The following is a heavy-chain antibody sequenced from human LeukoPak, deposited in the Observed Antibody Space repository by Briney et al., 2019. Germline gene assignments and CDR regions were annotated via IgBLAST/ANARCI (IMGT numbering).Heavy chain of an antibody. Sequence: GGSLRLSCAASGFIVSSNYMSWVRQAPGKGLEWVSVLYSGGGTNYADSVKGRFTISRDNSKNTLYLQMNSLRAQDTAVYYCARAPEIAPAGTEYWGQGTLVTVSS. CDR1: GFIVSSNY. V-gene: IGHV3-66*01. J-gene: IGHJ4*02. CDR2: LYSGGGT. CDR3: ARAPEIAPAGTEY. D-gene: IGHD6-13*01.